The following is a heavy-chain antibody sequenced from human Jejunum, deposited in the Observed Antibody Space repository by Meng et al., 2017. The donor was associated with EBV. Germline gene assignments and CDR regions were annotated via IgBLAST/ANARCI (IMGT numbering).Heavy chain of an antibody. CDR3: ARGSHYTWDV. Sequence: QVQLQESGPGLVKPPGTLSLTCGVSGDSIISTDTWWSWVRQPPGKGLEWIGEIFHAGNTNYNPSLKSQVTMSVDTSKNQFSLNLSSVTAADSAVYYCARGSHYTWDVWGQGTLVTVSS. D-gene: IGHD3-16*01. J-gene: IGHJ4*02. CDR2: IFHAGNT. CDR1: GDSIISTDTW. V-gene: IGHV4-4*03.